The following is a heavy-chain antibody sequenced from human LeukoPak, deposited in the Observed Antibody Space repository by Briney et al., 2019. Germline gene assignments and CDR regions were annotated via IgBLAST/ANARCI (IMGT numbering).Heavy chain of an antibody. CDR3: ARYQGWAYYGSGSYFYFDY. V-gene: IGHV3-21*01. CDR1: GFTFSSYT. CDR2: ISSSSSYI. D-gene: IGHD3-10*01. Sequence: PGGSLRPSCAASGFTFSSYTMNWVRQAPGKGLEWVSSISSSSSYIYYADSVKGRFTISRDNAKNSLYLQMNSLRAEDTAVYYCARYQGWAYYGSGSYFYFDYWGQGTLVTVSS. J-gene: IGHJ4*02.